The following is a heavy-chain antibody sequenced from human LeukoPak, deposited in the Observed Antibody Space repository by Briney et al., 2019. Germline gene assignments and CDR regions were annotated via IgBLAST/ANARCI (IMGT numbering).Heavy chain of an antibody. J-gene: IGHJ4*02. D-gene: IGHD3-3*01. CDR3: ARLRDFWSGYLH. CDR1: GGSISSGGYY. V-gene: IGHV4-31*03. Sequence: SQTLSLTCTVSGGSISSGGYYWSWIRQHPGKGLEWIGYIYYSGGTYYNPSLKSRVTISVDTSKNQFSLKLSSVTAADTAVYYCARLRDFWSGYLHWGQGTLVTVSS. CDR2: IYYSGGT.